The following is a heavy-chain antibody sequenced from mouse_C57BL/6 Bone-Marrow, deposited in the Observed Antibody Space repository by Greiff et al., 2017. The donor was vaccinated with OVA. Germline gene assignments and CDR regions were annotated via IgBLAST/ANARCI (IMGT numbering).Heavy chain of an antibody. D-gene: IGHD1-1*01. CDR2: IDPENGDT. Sequence: EVQLQQSGAELVRPGASVKLSCTASGFNIKDDYMHWVKQRPEQGLEWIGWIDPENGDTEYASKFQGKATITADTSSNTAYLQLSSLTSEDTAVYYCTTRYYDYLDYWGQGTTLTVSS. J-gene: IGHJ2*01. CDR3: TTRYYDYLDY. V-gene: IGHV14-4*01. CDR1: GFNIKDDY.